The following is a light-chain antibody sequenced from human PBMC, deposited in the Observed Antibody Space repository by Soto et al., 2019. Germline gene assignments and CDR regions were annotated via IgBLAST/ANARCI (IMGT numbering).Light chain of an antibody. Sequence: DIQMTQSPSTLSASVGDRVTITCRASQSISSWLAWYQQKPGKAPKLLMYDASSLESGVQSRFSGGGCGTEFTLTISSLQRDDFATYCCQQYNSYSQTFGQGTKVEIK. J-gene: IGKJ1*01. CDR3: QQYNSYSQT. V-gene: IGKV1-5*01. CDR1: QSISSW. CDR2: DAS.